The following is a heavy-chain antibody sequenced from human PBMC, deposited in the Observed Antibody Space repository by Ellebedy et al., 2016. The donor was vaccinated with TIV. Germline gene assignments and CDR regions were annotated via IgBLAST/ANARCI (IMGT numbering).Heavy chain of an antibody. CDR2: IYPGDPDN. J-gene: IGHJ4*02. CDR3: ALTQTGGGDSGSFDFDY. CDR1: GYSFTSYW. Sequence: GESLKISCKASGYSFTSYWIGWVRQMPGKGLEWMAIIYPGDPDNRYSPSFQGPVTISADKSISTAYLQWSSLKASNTVMYDCALTQTGGGDSGSFDFDYWGQGTLVTVSS. D-gene: IGHD1-26*01. V-gene: IGHV5-51*01.